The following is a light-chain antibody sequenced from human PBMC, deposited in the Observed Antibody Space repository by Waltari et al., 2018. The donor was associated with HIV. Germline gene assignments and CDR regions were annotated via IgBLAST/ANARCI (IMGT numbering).Light chain of an antibody. CDR1: SGSVSTGYN. CDR2: STN. V-gene: IGLV8-61*01. Sequence: QAVVTQEPSFSVSPGGTVTLTCGLSSGSVSTGYNPSWYQQTPGQAPRTLIYSTNSRSSGVPDRFSGSILGNQAALTITGAQADDESDYYCVLYMGSGIWVFGGGTKVTVL. J-gene: IGLJ3*02. CDR3: VLYMGSGIWV.